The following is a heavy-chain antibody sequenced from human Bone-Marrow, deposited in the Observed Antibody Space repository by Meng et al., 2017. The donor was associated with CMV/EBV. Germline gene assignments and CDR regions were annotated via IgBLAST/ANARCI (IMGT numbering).Heavy chain of an antibody. CDR2: ISYDGSNK. J-gene: IGHJ6*01. D-gene: IGHD2-21*01. CDR1: GFTFSSYA. CDR3: ARGIPETLYYYYYGMDV. V-gene: IGHV3-30*04. Sequence: GGSRRLSCAASGFTFSSYAMHWVRQAPGKGLEWVAVISYDGSNKYYADSVKGRFTISRDNSKNTLYLQMNSLRAEDTAVYYCARGIPETLYYYYYGMDVWGQGTTVTGSS.